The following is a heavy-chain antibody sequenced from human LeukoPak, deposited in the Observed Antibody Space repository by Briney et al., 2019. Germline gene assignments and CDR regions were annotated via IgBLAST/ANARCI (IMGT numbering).Heavy chain of an antibody. CDR1: GFTFSNYG. V-gene: IGHV3-33*01. CDR3: ASHGGL. Sequence: GGSLRLSCAASGFTFSNYGMHWVRQAPGKGLEWVAVIWYDGGNKYYADSVKGRFTISRDNSKNTLYLQVNSLRAEDTAVYYCASHGGLWGQGTLVTVSS. CDR2: IWYDGGNK. J-gene: IGHJ4*02.